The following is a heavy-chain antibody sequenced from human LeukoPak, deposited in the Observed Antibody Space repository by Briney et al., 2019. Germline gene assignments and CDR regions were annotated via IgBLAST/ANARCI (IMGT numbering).Heavy chain of an antibody. D-gene: IGHD1-1*01. Sequence: GGSLRLSCAASGFTVSSNYMSWVRQAPGKGLEWVSVIYSGGSTYYADSVKGRFTISRDNSKNTLYLQMNSLRAEDTAVYYCARGRYNWNDVANFDYWGQGTLVTVSS. CDR3: ARGRYNWNDVANFDY. V-gene: IGHV3-53*01. CDR2: IYSGGST. J-gene: IGHJ4*02. CDR1: GFTVSSNY.